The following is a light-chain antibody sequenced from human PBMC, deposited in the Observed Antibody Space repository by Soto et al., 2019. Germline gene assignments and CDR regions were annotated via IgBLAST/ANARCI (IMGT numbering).Light chain of an antibody. V-gene: IGKV1-39*01. J-gene: IGKJ2*01. CDR3: QQSYTTSYT. CDR1: QSTISY. CDR2: TTS. Sequence: DIQMTQSPSSLSASVGDRVTITCRASQSTISYLNWFQQKPGKAPNLLIYTTSNLQSGVPSRFSGSVSGTDFTLTISSLQPEDFATYYCQQSYTTSYTFGQGTKLEIE.